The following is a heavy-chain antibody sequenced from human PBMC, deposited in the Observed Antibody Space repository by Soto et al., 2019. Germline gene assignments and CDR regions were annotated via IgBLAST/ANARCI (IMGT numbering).Heavy chain of an antibody. Sequence: EVQLVESGGGLVQPGGSLRLSCAASGFTFSSYWMHWVRQAPGKGLVWVSSISTDASSTSYADPVKGRFTISRDNAKYTLYLQMNSVRAEDTAVYYCVRLPNKSPQNWGQGTLVIVSP. J-gene: IGHJ1*01. CDR2: ISTDASST. V-gene: IGHV3-74*01. CDR1: GFTFSSYW. CDR3: VRLPNKSPQN.